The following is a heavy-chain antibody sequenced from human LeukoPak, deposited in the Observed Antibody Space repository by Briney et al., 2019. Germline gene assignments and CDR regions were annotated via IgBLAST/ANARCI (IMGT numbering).Heavy chain of an antibody. CDR1: GYTFTGYY. CDR2: INPNSGGT. J-gene: IGHJ6*03. CDR3: ARDGSAGYSSGWYTRGYYYYMDV. D-gene: IGHD6-19*01. Sequence: ASVKVSCKASGYTFTGYYMHWVRQAPGQGLEWMGWINPNSGGTNYAQKFQGRVTMTRDTSISTAYMELSRLRSDDTAVYYCARDGSAGYSSGWYTRGYYYYMDVWGKGTTVTISS. V-gene: IGHV1-2*02.